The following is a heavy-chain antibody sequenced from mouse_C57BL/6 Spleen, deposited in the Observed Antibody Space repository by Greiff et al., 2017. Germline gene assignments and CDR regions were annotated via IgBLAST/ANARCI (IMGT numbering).Heavy chain of an antibody. CDR2: INPRSGYP. Sequence: QVQLQQSGAELAKPGASVKLSCKAPGYTFTSYWMHWVKQRPGQGLEWIGYINPRSGYPKYNQKFKDTATLPADKSSSTAYMQLNSLTYEDTAIDYCAREEKRGFAYWGQGTLVTVSA. CDR3: AREEKRGFAY. J-gene: IGHJ3*01. CDR1: GYTFTSYW. V-gene: IGHV1-7*01.